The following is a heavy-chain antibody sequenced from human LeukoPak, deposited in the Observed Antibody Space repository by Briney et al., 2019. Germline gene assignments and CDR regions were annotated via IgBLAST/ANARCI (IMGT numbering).Heavy chain of an antibody. CDR1: WFPLSSQR. J-gene: IGHJ5*02. V-gene: IGHV3-33*01. CDR3: ARDSMGRGVRRLNWFDP. Sequence: PGRSLRLSCAASWFPLSSQREQWVRPAPGEGLEWVGDIWYDGSNKYYADYVTGRLTISRDKSKNTLYLQMNRLRAEDTAVYYCARDSMGRGVRRLNWFDPWGQRTLVTVS. CDR2: IWYDGSNK. D-gene: IGHD3-10*01.